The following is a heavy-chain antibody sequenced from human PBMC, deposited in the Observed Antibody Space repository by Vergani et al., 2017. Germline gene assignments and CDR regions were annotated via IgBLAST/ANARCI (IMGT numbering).Heavy chain of an antibody. Sequence: QVELVESGGGVVQPGGSLRLSCVASGCTFSSYGIHWVRQAPGKGLQWVAFIRFDGNKKYFADSVRGRLTLSRDNSRNTLYLQMNSLRVEDTAVYYCAKGLDTTMVPLGMDVWGQGTTVTVSS. V-gene: IGHV3-30*02. D-gene: IGHD5-18*01. J-gene: IGHJ6*02. CDR3: AKGLDTTMVPLGMDV. CDR2: IRFDGNKK. CDR1: GCTFSSYG.